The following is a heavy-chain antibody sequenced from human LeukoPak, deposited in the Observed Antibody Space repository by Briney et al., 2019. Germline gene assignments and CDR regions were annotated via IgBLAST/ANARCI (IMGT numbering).Heavy chain of an antibody. CDR1: GFTFSSYE. V-gene: IGHV3-48*03. Sequence: TGGSLRLSCAASGFTFSSYEMNWVRQAPGKGLEWVSYISSSGSTIYYADSVKGRFTISRDNAKNSLYLQMNSLRAEDTAVYYCARGYPSLLTGAFDIWGQGTMVTVSS. D-gene: IGHD1-14*01. CDR3: ARGYPSLLTGAFDI. J-gene: IGHJ3*02. CDR2: ISSSGSTI.